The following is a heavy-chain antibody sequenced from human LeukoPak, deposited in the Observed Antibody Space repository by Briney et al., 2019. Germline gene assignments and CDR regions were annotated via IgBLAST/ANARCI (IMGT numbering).Heavy chain of an antibody. Sequence: SETLSLTCTVSGGSISTYYWSWIRQPPGKGLEWIGYIYYSGSTNYNPSLKSRATISVDTSKNQFSLKLTSVTAADTAVYYCARHVDYYDSSGEGNWFDPWGQGTLVTVSS. CDR3: ARHVDYYDSSGEGNWFDP. V-gene: IGHV4-59*01. CDR2: IYYSGST. CDR1: GGSISTYY. J-gene: IGHJ5*02. D-gene: IGHD3-22*01.